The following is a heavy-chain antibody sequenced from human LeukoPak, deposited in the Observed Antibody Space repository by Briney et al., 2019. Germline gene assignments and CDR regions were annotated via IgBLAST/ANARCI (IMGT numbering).Heavy chain of an antibody. CDR2: INPSGGST. Sequence: ASVKVSCKASGYTFTSYYMHWVRRAPGQGLEWMGIINPSGGSTSYAQKFQGRVTMTRDMSTSTVYMELSSLRSEDTAVYYCARDRERRASSYWFDPWGRGTLVTVSS. D-gene: IGHD6-6*01. CDR3: ARDRERRASSYWFDP. CDR1: GYTFTSYY. J-gene: IGHJ5*02. V-gene: IGHV1-46*01.